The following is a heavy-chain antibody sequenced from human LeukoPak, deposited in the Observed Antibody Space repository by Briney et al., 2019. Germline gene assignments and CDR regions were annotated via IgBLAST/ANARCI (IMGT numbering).Heavy chain of an antibody. J-gene: IGHJ4*02. CDR3: ARRLWFGELFLDY. D-gene: IGHD3-10*01. CDR1: GGSVSGSY. CDR2: IYYSGAT. V-gene: IGHV4-59*02. Sequence: SETLSLTCTVSGGSVSGSYWSWVRQSPGKGLEWIGYIYYSGATNYNPSLKSRVSISIDTSKNQFSLKLSSVTAADTAVYYCARRLWFGELFLDYWGQGTLVTVSS.